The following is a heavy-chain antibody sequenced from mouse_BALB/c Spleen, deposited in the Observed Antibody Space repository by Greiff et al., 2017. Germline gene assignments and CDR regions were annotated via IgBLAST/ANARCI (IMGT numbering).Heavy chain of an antibody. V-gene: IGHV1-15*01. J-gene: IGHJ4*01. CDR3: TRDNYGNSGYAMDY. Sequence: VQLQQSGAELVRPGASVTLSCKASGYTFTDYEMHWVKQTPVHGLEWIGAIDPETGGTAYNQKFKGKATLTADKSSSTAYMELRSLTSEDSAVYYCTRDNYGNSGYAMDYWGQGTSVTVSA. CDR2: IDPETGGT. D-gene: IGHD1-1*01. CDR1: GYTFTDYE.